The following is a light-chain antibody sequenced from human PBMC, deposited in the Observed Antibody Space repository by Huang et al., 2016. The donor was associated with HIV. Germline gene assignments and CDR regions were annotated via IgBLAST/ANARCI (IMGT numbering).Light chain of an antibody. CDR3: QQTNSFPLT. CDR2: AAS. J-gene: IGKJ4*01. V-gene: IGKV1-12*01. CDR1: QGISGW. Sequence: DIQMTQSPSSVSAFIGDRVTITCRASQGISGWLAWYQQRPGRPPKLLIYAASSLQSGVPSRFRGSGSGTDFALTISSLQPEDFASYYCQQTNSFPLTFGGGTKVEIK.